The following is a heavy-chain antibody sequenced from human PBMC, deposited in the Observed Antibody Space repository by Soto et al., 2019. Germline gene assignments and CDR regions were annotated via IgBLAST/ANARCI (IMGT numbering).Heavy chain of an antibody. D-gene: IGHD3-3*01. Sequence: GGSLRLSCAASGFTFSSYAMHWVRQAPGKGLEWVAVISYDGSNKYYADSVKGRFTISRDNSKNTLYLQMNSLRAEDTAVYYCARGFFGVVIRYYYYGMDVWGQGTTVTVSS. CDR1: GFTFSSYA. CDR3: ARGFFGVVIRYYYYGMDV. V-gene: IGHV3-30-3*01. CDR2: ISYDGSNK. J-gene: IGHJ6*02.